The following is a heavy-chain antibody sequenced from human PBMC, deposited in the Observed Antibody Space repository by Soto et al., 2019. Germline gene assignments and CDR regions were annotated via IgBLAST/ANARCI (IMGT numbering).Heavy chain of an antibody. Sequence: PSETLSLTCAVYGGSFSGYSWSWIRQPPGKGLEWIGEINHSGSTNYNPSLKSRVTISVDTSKNQFSLKLSSVTAADTAVYYCARGRYYFDYWGQGTLVTVSS. CDR1: GGSFSGYS. CDR2: INHSGST. J-gene: IGHJ4*02. V-gene: IGHV4-34*01. CDR3: ARGRYYFDY.